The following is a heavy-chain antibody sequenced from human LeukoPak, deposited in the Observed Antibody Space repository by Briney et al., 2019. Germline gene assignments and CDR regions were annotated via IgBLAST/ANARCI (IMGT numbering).Heavy chain of an antibody. CDR2: ISSSGSTI. CDR1: GFTFNSYE. V-gene: IGHV3-48*03. Sequence: GGSLRLSCAASGFTFNSYEMNWVRQAPGKGLEWVSYISSSGSTIYYADSVKGRFTISRENAKNSLYLQMNSLRAEDTAVYYCAELGITMIGGVWGKGTTVTISS. CDR3: AELGITMIGGV. J-gene: IGHJ6*04. D-gene: IGHD3-10*02.